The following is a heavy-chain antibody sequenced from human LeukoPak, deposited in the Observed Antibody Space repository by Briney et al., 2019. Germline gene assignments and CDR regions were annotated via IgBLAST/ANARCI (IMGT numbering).Heavy chain of an antibody. CDR2: IYWDDDR. Sequence: SGPTLVKPTQTLTLTCTFSGFSLSTSGVGVGWIRQPPGKALGWLELIYWDDDRRYSPSLKSRLTITKDTSKNQVVLTMTNMDPVDTATYYCAHRELFRSSYGDYAFDYWGQGTLVTVSS. J-gene: IGHJ4*02. CDR1: GFSLSTSGVG. V-gene: IGHV2-5*02. D-gene: IGHD4-17*01. CDR3: AHRELFRSSYGDYAFDY.